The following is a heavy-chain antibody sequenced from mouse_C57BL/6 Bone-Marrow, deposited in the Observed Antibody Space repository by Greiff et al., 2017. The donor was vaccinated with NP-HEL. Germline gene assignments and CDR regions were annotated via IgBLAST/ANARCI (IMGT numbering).Heavy chain of an antibody. CDR1: GYTFTSYG. J-gene: IGHJ4*01. CDR3: AHYGSTGYAMDY. V-gene: IGHV1-81*01. Sequence: QVQLQQSGAELARPGASVKLSCKASGYTFTSYGISWVKQRTGQGLEWIGEIYPRSGNPYYNEKFKGKATLTADKSSSTAYMELRSLTSEDSAVYFCAHYGSTGYAMDYWGQGTSVTVSS. D-gene: IGHD1-1*01. CDR2: IYPRSGNP.